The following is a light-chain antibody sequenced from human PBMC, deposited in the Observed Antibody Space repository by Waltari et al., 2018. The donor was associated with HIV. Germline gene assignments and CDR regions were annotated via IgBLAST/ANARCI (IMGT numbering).Light chain of an antibody. Sequence: QSDLTQPAPVSGSPGQSITIPCTGTSSYVGRYNLVSWYQQHPGKAPKLMIYEVSKRPSGVSNRFSGSKSGNTASLTISGLQAEDEADYYCCSYAGSGDVFGTGTKVTVL. V-gene: IGLV2-23*02. CDR3: CSYAGSGDV. CDR1: SSYVGRYNL. CDR2: EVS. J-gene: IGLJ1*01.